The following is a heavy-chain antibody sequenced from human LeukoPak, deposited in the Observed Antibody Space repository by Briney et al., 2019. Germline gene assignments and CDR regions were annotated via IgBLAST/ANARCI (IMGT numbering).Heavy chain of an antibody. V-gene: IGHV4-39*07. J-gene: IGHJ5*02. Sequence: KTSETLSLTCTVSGVSISSSSYYWGWIRQPPGKGLEWIGSIYYSGSTNYNPSLKSRVTISVDKSKNQFSLKLNSVTAADTAVYYCARGGKQPSRNNWFDPWGQGTLVTVSS. D-gene: IGHD6-13*01. CDR1: GVSISSSSYY. CDR2: IYYSGST. CDR3: ARGGKQPSRNNWFDP.